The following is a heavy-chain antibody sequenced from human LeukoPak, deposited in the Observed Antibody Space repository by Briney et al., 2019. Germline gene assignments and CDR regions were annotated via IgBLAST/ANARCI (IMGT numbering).Heavy chain of an antibody. CDR3: ARALEYSSGAGLIFDY. J-gene: IGHJ4*02. V-gene: IGHV1-2*02. CDR2: INPNSGGT. Sequence: GASVKVSCKASGYTFTGYYIHWVRQAPGQGLEWMGWINPNSGGTNYAQKFQGGVTMTRDTSISTAYMELSRLRSDDTAVYYCARALEYSSGAGLIFDYWGQGTLVIVSS. CDR1: GYTFTGYY. D-gene: IGHD6-19*01.